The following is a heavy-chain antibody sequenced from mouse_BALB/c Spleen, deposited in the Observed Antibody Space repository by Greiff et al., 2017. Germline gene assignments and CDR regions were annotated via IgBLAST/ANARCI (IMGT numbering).Heavy chain of an antibody. CDR2: INPYNDGT. V-gene: IGHV1-14*01. CDR1: GYTFTSYV. D-gene: IGHD2-1*01. Sequence: EVQLQQSGPELVKPGASVKMSCKASGYTFTSYVMHWVKQKPGQGLEWIGYINPYNDGTKYNEKFKGKATLTSDKSSSTAYMELSSLTSEDSAVYYCAREKVGNHPYAMDYWGQGTSVTVSS. J-gene: IGHJ4*01. CDR3: AREKVGNHPYAMDY.